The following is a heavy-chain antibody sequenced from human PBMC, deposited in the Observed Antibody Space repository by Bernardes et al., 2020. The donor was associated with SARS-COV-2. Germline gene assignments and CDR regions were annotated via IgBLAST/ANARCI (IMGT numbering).Heavy chain of an antibody. Sequence: VGSLSLSCAASGFTFKNFGMHWVRQAPGKGLEWVALISYDGNNKFYADSVKGRFTISRDNSENTLFLHMNSLRAEDTALYYCARGYYAGDPGGQGTLVTVSS. CDR2: ISYDGNNK. V-gene: IGHV3-30*03. CDR1: GFTFKNFG. J-gene: IGHJ5*02. D-gene: IGHD2-21*01. CDR3: ARGYYAGDP.